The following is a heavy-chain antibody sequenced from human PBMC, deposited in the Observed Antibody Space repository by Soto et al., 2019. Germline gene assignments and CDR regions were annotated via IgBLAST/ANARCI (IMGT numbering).Heavy chain of an antibody. D-gene: IGHD1-26*01. V-gene: IGHV4-30-2*01. J-gene: IGHJ4*02. CDR1: GGSIRSGGYS. CDR2: IYHSGST. CDR3: ARLLVGAPDLSLQFDY. Sequence: LCGGSIRSGGYSWSWIRPPPGKTLEGIGYIYHSGSTYYNPSLKSRVTISVDRSKNQFSLKLSSVTAADTAVYYCARLLVGAPDLSLQFDYWGQGTLVTVSS.